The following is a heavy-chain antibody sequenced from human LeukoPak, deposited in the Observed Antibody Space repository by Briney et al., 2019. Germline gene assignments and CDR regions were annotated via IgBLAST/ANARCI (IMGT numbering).Heavy chain of an antibody. CDR1: GGSISRSSYY. J-gene: IGHJ5*02. Sequence: PSETLSLTCTVSGGSISRSSYYWGWIRQPPGKGLEWIGSIYYSGSTYYNPSLKSRVTISVDTSKNQFSLKLSSVTAADTAVYYCARDREQLVPGSFDPWGQGTLVTVSS. D-gene: IGHD6-13*01. CDR3: ARDREQLVPGSFDP. CDR2: IYYSGST. V-gene: IGHV4-39*07.